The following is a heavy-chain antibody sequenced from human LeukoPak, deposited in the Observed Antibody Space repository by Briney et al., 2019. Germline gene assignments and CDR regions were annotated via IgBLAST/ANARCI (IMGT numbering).Heavy chain of an antibody. CDR3: AREGGPYRPLDY. CDR2: VNLQGST. CDR1: GASITSSHW. J-gene: IGHJ4*02. V-gene: IGHV4-4*02. Sequence: PSETLSLTCAVSGASITSSHWWTWVRQPPGKGLEWIGEVNLQGSTNYNPSLMGRVAISVDMSENHISLQLTSVTAADTAVYYCAREGGPYRPLDYSGQGTLVTVSS.